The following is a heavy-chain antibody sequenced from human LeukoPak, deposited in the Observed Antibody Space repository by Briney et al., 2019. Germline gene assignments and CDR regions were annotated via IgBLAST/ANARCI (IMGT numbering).Heavy chain of an antibody. CDR2: IKEDGTET. J-gene: IGHJ4*02. CDR3: ASKGCTGGNCKHYFDY. CDR1: GFMFSSNW. V-gene: IGHV3-7*03. Sequence: PGGSLRLSCAASGFMFSSNWMSRVRLAPGKGLEWVANIKEDGTETYYVDSAKGRFTISRDNAKNSLYLQMNGLRAEDTAVYYCASKGCTGGNCKHYFDYWGQGTLVNVAS. D-gene: IGHD2-8*02.